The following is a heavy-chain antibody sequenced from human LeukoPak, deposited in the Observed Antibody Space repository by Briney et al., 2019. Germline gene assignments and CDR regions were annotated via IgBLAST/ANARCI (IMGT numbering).Heavy chain of an antibody. Sequence: GGSLRLSCAASGFMFSRYWMSWVRQAPGKGLEWVANIKRDESEKHYVDSVKGRFTISRDNAKNSLYLQMNSLRAEDTAVYYCATSQRVVVPAVFVDYWGQGTLVTVSA. CDR3: ATSQRVVVPAVFVDY. CDR1: GFMFSRYW. CDR2: IKRDESEK. V-gene: IGHV3-7*02. J-gene: IGHJ4*02. D-gene: IGHD2-2*01.